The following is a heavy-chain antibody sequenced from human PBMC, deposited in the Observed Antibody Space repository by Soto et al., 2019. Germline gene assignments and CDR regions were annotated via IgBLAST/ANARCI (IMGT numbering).Heavy chain of an antibody. Sequence: SETLSLTCTVSGGSISSYYWSWIRQPPGKGLEWIGYIYYSGSTNYNPSLKSRVTISVDTSKNQFSLKLSSVTAADTAVYYCAGEYYAILPVTTLRYYYAMEVWGQGTTVTV. CDR2: IYYSGST. CDR3: AGEYYAILPVTTLRYYYAMEV. D-gene: IGHD3-9*01. J-gene: IGHJ6*02. CDR1: GGSISSYY. V-gene: IGHV4-59*01.